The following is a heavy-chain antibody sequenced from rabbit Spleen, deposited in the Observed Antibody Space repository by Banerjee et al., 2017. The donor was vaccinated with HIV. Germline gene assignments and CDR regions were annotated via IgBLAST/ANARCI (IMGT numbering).Heavy chain of an antibody. CDR2: IYTGDGNT. J-gene: IGHJ4*01. V-gene: IGHV1S47*01. D-gene: IGHD7-1*01. Sequence: QEQLVESGGGLVKPEGSLKLSCKASGFTLSSYWMSWVRQAPGKGLEWIARIYTGDGNTNYASWVNGRFTISRSTSLNTVTLQMTGLTAADTATSFCARHWNLWGPGTLVTVS. CDR3: ARHWNL. CDR1: GFTLSSYW.